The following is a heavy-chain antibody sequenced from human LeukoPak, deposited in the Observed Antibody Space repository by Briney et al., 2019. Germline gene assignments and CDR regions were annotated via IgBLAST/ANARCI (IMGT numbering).Heavy chain of an antibody. CDR1: GFTFSSYA. CDR2: ISYDGSNK. V-gene: IGHV3-30-3*01. D-gene: IGHD7-27*01. CDR3: ARDAFLTGFDY. J-gene: IGHJ4*02. Sequence: GSLRLSCAASGFTFSSYAMHWVRQAPGKGLEWVAVISYDGSNKYYADSVKGRFTISRDNSKNTLYLQMNSLRAEDTAVYYCARDAFLTGFDYWGQGTLVTVSS.